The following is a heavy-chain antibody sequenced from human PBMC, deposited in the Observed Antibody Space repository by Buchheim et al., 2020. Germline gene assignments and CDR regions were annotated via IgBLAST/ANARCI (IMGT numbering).Heavy chain of an antibody. V-gene: IGHV1-2*04. CDR3: AREASCSSTSCYGRLDY. J-gene: IGHJ4*02. Sequence: QVQLVQSGAEVKKPGASVKVSCKASGYTFTSYDINWVRQATGQGLEWMGWINPNSGGTNYAQKFQGWVTMTRDTSISTAYMELSRLRSDDTAVYYCAREASCSSTSCYGRLDYWGQGTL. D-gene: IGHD2-2*01. CDR1: GYTFTSYD. CDR2: INPNSGGT.